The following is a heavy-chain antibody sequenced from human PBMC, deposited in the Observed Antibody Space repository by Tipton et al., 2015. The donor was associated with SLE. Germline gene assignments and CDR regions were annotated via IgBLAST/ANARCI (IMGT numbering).Heavy chain of an antibody. CDR3: ARSKRPVAFDI. V-gene: IGHV3-33*01. CDR1: GFTFSSYG. CDR2: IWYDGSNK. Sequence: SGFTFSSYGMHWVRQAPGKGLEWVAVIWYDGSNKYYADSVKGRFTISRDNSKNTLYLQMSSLRAEDTAVYYCARSKRPVAFDIWGQGTMVPVSA. J-gene: IGHJ3*02.